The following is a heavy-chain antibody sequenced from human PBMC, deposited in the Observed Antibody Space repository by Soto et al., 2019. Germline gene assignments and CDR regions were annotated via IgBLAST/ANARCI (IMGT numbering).Heavy chain of an antibody. CDR3: ARAGPDYDILTGYNALFDY. D-gene: IGHD3-9*01. Sequence: ESGGGLVQPGGSLRLSCAASGFTFSSYAMHWVRQAPGKGLEYVSAISSNGGSTYYANSVKGRFTISRDNSKNTLYLQMGSLRAEDMAVYYCARAGPDYDILTGYNALFDYWGQGNLVTVSS. CDR2: ISSNGGST. CDR1: GFTFSSYA. J-gene: IGHJ4*02. V-gene: IGHV3-64*01.